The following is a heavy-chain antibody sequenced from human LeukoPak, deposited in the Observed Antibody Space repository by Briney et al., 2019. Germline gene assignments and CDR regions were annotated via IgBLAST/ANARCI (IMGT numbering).Heavy chain of an antibody. CDR1: GFTFSSYS. J-gene: IGHJ1*01. D-gene: IGHD4-17*01. CDR3: AIDYGDYGATFQH. V-gene: IGHV3-48*01. CDR2: ISSSSSTI. Sequence: PGGSPRLSCAASGFTFSSYSMNWVRQASGKGLEWVSYISSSSSTIYYADSVKGRFTISRDNAKNSLYLQMNSLRAEDTAVYYCAIDYGDYGATFQHWGQGTLVTVSS.